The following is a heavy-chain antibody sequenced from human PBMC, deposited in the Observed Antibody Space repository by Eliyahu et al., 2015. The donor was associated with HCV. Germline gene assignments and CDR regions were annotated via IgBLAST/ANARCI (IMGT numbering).Heavy chain of an antibody. CDR2: SSGSGGST. CDR1: GFTFSSYA. CDR3: AKARRFSAHPNTQFDY. V-gene: IGHV3-23*01. J-gene: IGHJ4*02. D-gene: IGHD1/OR15-1a*01. Sequence: EVQLLESGGGLVQPGGSLRLSCAASGFTFSSYAXSWVRQAXGKGLXWXSASSGSGGSTYXADSVKGRFTIARDNSKNTLYLQMNSLRAEDTAVYYCAKARRFSAHPNTQFDYWGQGTLVTVSS.